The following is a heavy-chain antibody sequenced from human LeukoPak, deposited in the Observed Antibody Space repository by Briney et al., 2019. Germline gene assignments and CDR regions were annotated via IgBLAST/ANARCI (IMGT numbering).Heavy chain of an antibody. D-gene: IGHD3-22*01. V-gene: IGHV4-61*02. J-gene: IGHJ4*02. CDR2: IYTSGST. CDR3: ARISYYYDSSGYPFDY. CDR1: GGSISSGSYY. Sequence: PSKTLSLTCTVSGGSISSGSYYWSWIRQPAGKGLEWIGRIYTSGSTNYNPSLKSRVTISVDTSKNQFSLKLSSVTAADTAVYYCARISYYYDSSGYPFDYWGQGTLVTVSS.